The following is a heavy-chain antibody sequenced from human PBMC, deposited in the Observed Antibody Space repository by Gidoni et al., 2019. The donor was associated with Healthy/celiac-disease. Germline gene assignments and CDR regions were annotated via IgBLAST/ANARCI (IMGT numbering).Heavy chain of an antibody. D-gene: IGHD7-27*01. Sequence: DYAVSVKSRITINPDTSKNQFSLQLNSVTPEDTAVYYCARDPSTGDFVDKYYFDYWGQGTLVTVSS. V-gene: IGHV6-1*01. CDR3: ARDPSTGDFVDKYYFDY. J-gene: IGHJ4*02.